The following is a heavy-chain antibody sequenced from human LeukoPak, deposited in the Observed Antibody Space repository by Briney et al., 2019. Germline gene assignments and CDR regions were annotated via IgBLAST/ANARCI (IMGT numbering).Heavy chain of an antibody. CDR3: ARGPSWDPAHFDY. CDR2: IYSTGST. Sequence: SETLSLTCTVSGGSLSTYYWSWIRQPPGKGLEWIGNIYSTGSTNYHPSLKSRVTISVDTSRNQFSLKLSSVTAADTAVYYCARGPSWDPAHFDYWGQGTLITVSS. V-gene: IGHV4-59*01. CDR1: GGSLSTYY. D-gene: IGHD1-26*01. J-gene: IGHJ4*02.